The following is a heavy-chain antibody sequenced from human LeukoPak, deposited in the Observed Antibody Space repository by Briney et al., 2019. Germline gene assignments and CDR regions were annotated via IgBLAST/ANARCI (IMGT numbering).Heavy chain of an antibody. V-gene: IGHV4-34*01. Sequence: SETLSLTCAVYGGSFSGYYWSWIRQPPGKGLEWIGEINHSGSTDYNPSLKSRVTISVDTSKNQFSLKLSSVTAADTAVYYCAETRSGSYFEDWGQGTLVTVSS. J-gene: IGHJ4*02. D-gene: IGHD1-26*01. CDR1: GGSFSGYY. CDR2: INHSGST. CDR3: AETRSGSYFED.